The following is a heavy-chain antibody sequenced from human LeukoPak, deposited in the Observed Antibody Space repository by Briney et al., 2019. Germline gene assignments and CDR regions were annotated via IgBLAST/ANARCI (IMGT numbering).Heavy chain of an antibody. CDR3: ARQSGYDYSYYYYGMDV. V-gene: IGHV4-31*03. J-gene: IGHJ6*02. CDR2: IYYSGST. CDR1: GGSISSGGYY. D-gene: IGHD5-12*01. Sequence: PSQTLSLTCTVSGGSISSGGYYWSWIRQHPGKGLEWIGYIYYSGSTYYNPSLKSRVTISVDTSKNQFSLKLSSVTAADTAVYYCARQSGYDYSYYYYGMDVWGQGTTVTVSS.